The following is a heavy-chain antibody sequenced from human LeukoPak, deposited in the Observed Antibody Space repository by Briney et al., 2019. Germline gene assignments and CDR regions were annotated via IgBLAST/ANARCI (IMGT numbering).Heavy chain of an antibody. CDR2: ISVYNGNT. J-gene: IGHJ4*02. CDR1: GYTFNSYG. V-gene: IGHV1-18*01. Sequence: ASVKVSCKASGYTFNSYGITWVRQAPGQGLEWMGWISVYNGNTNYAQKLQGRVTMTTDTSTRTAYMELRSLRSDDTAVYYCARDTYSGYDYDPYYFDYWGQGTLVTVSS. CDR3: ARDTYSGYDYDPYYFDY. D-gene: IGHD5-12*01.